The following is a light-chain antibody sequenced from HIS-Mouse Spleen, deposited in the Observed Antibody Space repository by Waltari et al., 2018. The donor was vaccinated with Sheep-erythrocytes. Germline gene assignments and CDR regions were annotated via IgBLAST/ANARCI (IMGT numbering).Light chain of an antibody. V-gene: IGKV1-39*01. CDR2: AAS. J-gene: IGKJ4*01. Sequence: TQSPSSLSASVGDRVTITCRASQSISSYLNWYQQKPGKAPKLLIYAASSLQSGVPSRFSASGSGTDFTLTISSLQPEDFATYYCQQSYSTPPLTFGGGTKVEIK. CDR3: QQSYSTPPLT. CDR1: QSISSY.